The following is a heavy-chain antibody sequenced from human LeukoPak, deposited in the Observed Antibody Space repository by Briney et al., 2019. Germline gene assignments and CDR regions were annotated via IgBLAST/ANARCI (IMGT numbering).Heavy chain of an antibody. Sequence: GGSLRLSCAASGFTFSKAWMSWVRQAPGKGLEWVGRIKSKTDGGTTDYAAPVKVRFTISRDDSKNTLYLQMNSLKTEDTAVYYCTTVDTAMVYYYYYYYMDVWGKGTTVTVSS. CDR1: GFTFSKAW. CDR2: IKSKTDGGTT. CDR3: TTVDTAMVYYYYYYYMDV. V-gene: IGHV3-15*01. D-gene: IGHD5-18*01. J-gene: IGHJ6*03.